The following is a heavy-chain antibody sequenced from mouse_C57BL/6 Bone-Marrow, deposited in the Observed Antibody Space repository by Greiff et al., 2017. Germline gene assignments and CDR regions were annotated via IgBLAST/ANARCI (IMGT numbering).Heavy chain of an antibody. D-gene: IGHD3-2*02. CDR1: GYAFSSSW. CDR3: ALDSSGDEFAY. Sequence: QVQLQQSGPELVKPGASVKISCKASGYAFSSSWMHWVKQRHGKGLEWIGRIYPGAGDTNYTGKFKGKDTLTADKSSSTAYMQLSSLTSEDSAVYFCALDSSGDEFAYWGQGTLVTVSA. J-gene: IGHJ3*01. CDR2: IYPGAGDT. V-gene: IGHV1-82*01.